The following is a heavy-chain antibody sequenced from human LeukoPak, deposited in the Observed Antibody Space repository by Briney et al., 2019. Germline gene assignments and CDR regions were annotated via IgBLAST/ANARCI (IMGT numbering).Heavy chain of an antibody. CDR2: TYYSGST. V-gene: IGHV4-39*01. D-gene: IGHD1-26*01. CDR3: ARHEYSGSYYGLSWFDP. CDR1: GGSISSSGYY. J-gene: IGHJ5*02. Sequence: PSETLSLTCTVSGGSISSSGYYWGWIRQPPGKGLEWIASTYYSGSTYYNPSLKSRVTISVDTSKNQLSLKLSSPTSADTAVYYCARHEYSGSYYGLSWFDPWGQGTLVTVSS.